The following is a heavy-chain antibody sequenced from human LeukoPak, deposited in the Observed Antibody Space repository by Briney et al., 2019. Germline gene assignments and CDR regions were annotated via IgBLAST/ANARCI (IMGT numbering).Heavy chain of an antibody. J-gene: IGHJ6*04. Sequence: PGGSLRLSCAASGFTFSSYAMSWVRQAPGKGLEWVSAIRGSGGGTKYGDSVKGRFTISRDNAKNSLYQQMNSLRAEDTAVYYCAELGITMIGGVWGKGTTVTVSS. V-gene: IGHV3-23*01. D-gene: IGHD3-10*02. CDR1: GFTFSSYA. CDR2: IRGSGGGT. CDR3: AELGITMIGGV.